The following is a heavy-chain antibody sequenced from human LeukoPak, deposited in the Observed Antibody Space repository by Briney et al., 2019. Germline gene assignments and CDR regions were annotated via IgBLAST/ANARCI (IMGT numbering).Heavy chain of an antibody. CDR1: GFTFSSYT. V-gene: IGHV3-23*01. J-gene: IGHJ3*02. CDR3: ARDLDAFDI. CDR2: ISGSGGST. Sequence: GGSLRLSCAASGFTFSSYTMHWVRQAPGKGLEWVSAISGSGGSTYYADSVKGRFTISRDNAKNSLYLQMNSLRAEDTAVYYCARDLDAFDIWGQGTMVTVSS.